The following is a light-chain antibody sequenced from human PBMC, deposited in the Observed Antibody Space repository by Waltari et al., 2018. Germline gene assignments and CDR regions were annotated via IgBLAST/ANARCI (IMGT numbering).Light chain of an antibody. V-gene: IGKV3-11*01. CDR1: QRVSSS. J-gene: IGKJ4*01. CDR3: QQRSSWPLT. CDR2: DAS. Sequence: EIVLTQSPATLSLSSGDRATLSCRASQRVSSSLAWSQQGPGQAPRLLIYDASNRATGIPARFSGSGSWTDFTLTISSLEPEDFAVYYCQQRSSWPLTFGGGTKVEVK.